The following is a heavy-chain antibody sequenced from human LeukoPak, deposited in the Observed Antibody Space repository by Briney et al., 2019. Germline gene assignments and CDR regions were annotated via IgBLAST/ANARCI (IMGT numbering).Heavy chain of an antibody. J-gene: IGHJ4*02. CDR2: ISAYNGNT. CDR3: ARDFVYYDSSGYYSVY. Sequence: ASVKVSCKASGYTFTSYGISWVRQAPGQGLEWMGWISAYNGNTNYAQKLQGRVTMTTDTSTSTAYVELRSLRSDDTAVYYCARDFVYYDSSGYYSVYWGQGTLVTVSS. D-gene: IGHD3-22*01. V-gene: IGHV1-18*01. CDR1: GYTFTSYG.